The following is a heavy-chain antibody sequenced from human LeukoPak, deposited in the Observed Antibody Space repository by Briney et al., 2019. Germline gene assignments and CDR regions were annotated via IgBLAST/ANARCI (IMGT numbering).Heavy chain of an antibody. V-gene: IGHV1-46*01. CDR3: ARDLRAHYYDGSGSTLDY. D-gene: IGHD3-22*01. Sequence: GASVKVSCKASGYTFTNYYIHWVRQAPGQGLEWMGIINPSGGSTSYAQKFQGRVTMTRDTSTSTVYMELSSLRSEDTAVYYCARDLRAHYYDGSGSTLDYWGQGTLVIVSS. J-gene: IGHJ4*02. CDR1: GYTFTNYY. CDR2: INPSGGST.